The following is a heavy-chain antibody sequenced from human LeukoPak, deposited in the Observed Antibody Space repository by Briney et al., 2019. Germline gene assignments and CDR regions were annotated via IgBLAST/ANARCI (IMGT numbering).Heavy chain of an antibody. V-gene: IGHV3-23*01. D-gene: IGHD2-2*01. J-gene: IGHJ3*02. CDR3: AKSKGSSSGAFDI. Sequence: GASVRLSCAASGFTFSSYAMSWVRQAPGKGLEWVSTISGSGDTTYYADSVKGRFTISRDNSKNTLYLQMNSLRVEDTAVYYCAKSKGSSSGAFDIWGQGTMVIVSS. CDR2: ISGSGDTT. CDR1: GFTFSSYA.